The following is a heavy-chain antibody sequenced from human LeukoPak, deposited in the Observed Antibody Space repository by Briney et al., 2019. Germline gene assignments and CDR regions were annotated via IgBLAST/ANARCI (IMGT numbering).Heavy chain of an antibody. CDR1: GGSISSYY. CDR3: ARTEYCSGGSCSEGAFDI. CDR2: IYYSGST. V-gene: IGHV4-59*08. D-gene: IGHD2-15*01. J-gene: IGHJ3*02. Sequence: SETLSLTCTVSGGSISSYYWSWIRQPPGKRLEWIGYIYYSGSTNYNPSLKSRVTISVDTSKNQFSLKLSSVTAADTAVYYCARTEYCSGGSCSEGAFDIWGQGTMVTVSS.